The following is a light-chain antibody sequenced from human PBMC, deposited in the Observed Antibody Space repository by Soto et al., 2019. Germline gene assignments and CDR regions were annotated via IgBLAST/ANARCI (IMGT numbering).Light chain of an antibody. CDR2: LGS. CDR3: MQPLQSWT. V-gene: IGKV2-28*01. J-gene: IGKJ1*01. Sequence: DIVMTQSPLSLPVTPGEPASISCRSSQSLLYSNGYNYLDWYLQKPGQSPRLLIYLGSNRASGVHDRFSGSGSGTDFTLKISRVEADDVGVYYCMQPLQSWTFGQGTKVEIK. CDR1: QSLLYSNGYNY.